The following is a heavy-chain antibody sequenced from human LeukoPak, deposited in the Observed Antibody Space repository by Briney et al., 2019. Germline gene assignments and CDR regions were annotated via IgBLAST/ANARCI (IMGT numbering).Heavy chain of an antibody. D-gene: IGHD1-26*01. CDR1: GGSISTYY. V-gene: IGHV4-59*01. Sequence: SETLSLTCTVSGGSISTYYWSWVRQPPGKGLEWIGYIYYSGNTNYNPSLKSRVTISVDTSKNQFSLKLGSVTAADTAVYYCAREVSGASEIDYWGQGTLVTVSS. CDR2: IYYSGNT. CDR3: AREVSGASEIDY. J-gene: IGHJ4*02.